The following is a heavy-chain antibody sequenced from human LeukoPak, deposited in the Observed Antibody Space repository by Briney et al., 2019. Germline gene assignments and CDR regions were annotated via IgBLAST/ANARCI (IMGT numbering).Heavy chain of an antibody. CDR3: ARVAGWGNAFDI. Sequence: PGGSLRLSCAASGFTLSSYGMHWVRQAPGKGLEWVAVIWYDGSNKYYADSVKGRFTISRDNSKNTLYLQMNSLRAEDTAVYHCARVAGWGNAFDIWGQGTMVTVSS. CDR2: IWYDGSNK. J-gene: IGHJ3*02. CDR1: GFTLSSYG. V-gene: IGHV3-33*01. D-gene: IGHD3-16*01.